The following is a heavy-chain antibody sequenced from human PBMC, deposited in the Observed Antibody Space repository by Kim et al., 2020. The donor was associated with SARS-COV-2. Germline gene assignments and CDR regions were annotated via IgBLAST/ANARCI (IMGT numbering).Heavy chain of an antibody. Sequence: SQTLLTCAVYGGSFSGYYWSWIRQPPGKGLEWIGEINHSGSTNYNPSLKSRVTISVDTSKNQFSLKLSSVTAADTAVYYCARERQGYSPFDYWGQGTLVTVSS. V-gene: IGHV4-34*01. CDR1: GGSFSGYY. D-gene: IGHD4-4*01. J-gene: IGHJ4*02. CDR2: INHSGST. CDR3: ARERQGYSPFDY.